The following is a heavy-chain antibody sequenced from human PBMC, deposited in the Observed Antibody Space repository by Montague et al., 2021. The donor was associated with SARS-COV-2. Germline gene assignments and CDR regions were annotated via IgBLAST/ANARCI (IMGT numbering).Heavy chain of an antibody. J-gene: IGHJ6*02. D-gene: IGHD3-9*01. Sequence: SLRLSCPASGFTFSSYGMHWVRQAPGKGLEWVAVISYDGSNKYYADSVKGRFTISRDNSKNTLYLQMNSLRAEDTAVHYCARDPKYYDILTGYLIARSYYYYYGMDVWGQGTTVTVSS. V-gene: IGHV3-33*05. CDR1: GFTFSSYG. CDR2: ISYDGSNK. CDR3: ARDPKYYDILTGYLIARSYYYYYGMDV.